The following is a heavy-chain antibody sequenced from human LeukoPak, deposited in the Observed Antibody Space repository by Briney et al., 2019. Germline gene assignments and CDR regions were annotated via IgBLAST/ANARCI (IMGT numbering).Heavy chain of an antibody. D-gene: IGHD3-10*01. J-gene: IGHJ5*02. V-gene: IGHV3-64D*06. CDR3: VKRAYYYGSGSHNWFDP. Sequence: GGSLRLSCAASGFTFNNYGMNWVRQAPGKGLEYVSAISSNGGSTYYADSVKGRFTISRDNSKNTLYLQMSSLRAEDTAVYYCVKRAYYYGSGSHNWFDPWGQGTLVTVSS. CDR2: ISSNGGST. CDR1: GFTFNNYG.